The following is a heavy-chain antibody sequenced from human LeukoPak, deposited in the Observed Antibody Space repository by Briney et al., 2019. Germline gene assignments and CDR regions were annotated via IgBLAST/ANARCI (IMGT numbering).Heavy chain of an antibody. Sequence: SETLSLTCTVSGGSISNYYWSWIRQSPEKGLEWIGYIYHSGSANYNPSLTGRVTISVDTSKNQFSLKLASVTAADTAVYYCARGGGFGSPPGFWGQGTLVTVSS. J-gene: IGHJ4*02. V-gene: IGHV4-59*01. D-gene: IGHD1-26*01. CDR1: GGSISNYY. CDR3: ARGGGFGSPPGF. CDR2: IYHSGSA.